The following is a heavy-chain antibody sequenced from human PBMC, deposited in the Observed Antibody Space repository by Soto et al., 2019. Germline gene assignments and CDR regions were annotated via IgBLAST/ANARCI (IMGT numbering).Heavy chain of an antibody. J-gene: IGHJ6*02. CDR2: IIPFFRAT. CDR3: ARDVSLNYYDGTYYYYAMDV. CDR1: GGTFSSQA. D-gene: IGHD3-22*01. Sequence: ASVKVSCKASGGTFSSQAFSWVRLAPGQGLEWMGVIIPFFRATNYAQKFRGRITITADESTSTVYMELSSLRFEDTAVYYCARDVSLNYYDGTYYYYAMDVWGQGTAVTVSS. V-gene: IGHV1-69*13.